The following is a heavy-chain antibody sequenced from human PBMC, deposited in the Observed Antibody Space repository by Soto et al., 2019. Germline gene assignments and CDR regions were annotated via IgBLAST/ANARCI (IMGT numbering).Heavy chain of an antibody. CDR3: ARVPYCSSTSCYTRNYYYYGMDV. J-gene: IGHJ6*02. Sequence: ASVQVSCKASGYTFTSYGISWVRQAPGQGLEWMGWISAYNGNTNYAQKLQGRVTMTTDTSTSTAYMELRSLRSDDTAAYYCARVPYCSSTSCYTRNYYYYGMDVWGQGTTVTVSS. CDR1: GYTFTSYG. CDR2: ISAYNGNT. V-gene: IGHV1-18*04. D-gene: IGHD2-2*02.